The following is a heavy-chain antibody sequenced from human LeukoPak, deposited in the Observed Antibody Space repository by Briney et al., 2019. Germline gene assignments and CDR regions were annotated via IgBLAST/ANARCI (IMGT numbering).Heavy chain of an antibody. CDR1: GFTLRSSW. J-gene: IGHJ4*02. CDR3: ARNIGTD. CDR2: INSDGTLT. V-gene: IGHV3-74*01. D-gene: IGHD1-14*01. Sequence: GGSLRLSCAASGFTLRSSWMHWVRQLPGKGLVWVSRINSDGTLTTNADSVKGRFTISRDNAKNMLYLQMNSLRADDTAVYYCARNIGTDWGQGTLVTVSS.